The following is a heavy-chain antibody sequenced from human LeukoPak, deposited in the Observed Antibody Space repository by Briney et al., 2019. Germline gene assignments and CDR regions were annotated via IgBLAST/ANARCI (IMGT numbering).Heavy chain of an antibody. D-gene: IGHD3-10*01. J-gene: IGHJ5*02. Sequence: GASVKVSCKASGYTFTGYMHWVRQAPGQGLEWMGWINPNSGGTNYAQKFQGRVTMTRDTSISTAYMELSRLRSDDTAVYYCAGHLWFGELLSGFDPWGQGTLVTVSS. CDR2: INPNSGGT. CDR3: AGHLWFGELLSGFDP. CDR1: GYTFTGY. V-gene: IGHV1-2*02.